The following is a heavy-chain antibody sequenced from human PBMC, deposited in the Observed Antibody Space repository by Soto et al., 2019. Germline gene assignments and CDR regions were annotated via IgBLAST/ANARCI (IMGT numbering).Heavy chain of an antibody. CDR1: GFSLSDHY. J-gene: IGHJ4*02. CDR3: ARMGSGYDFVF. CDR2: ISSSGSTK. V-gene: IGHV3-11*01. D-gene: IGHD5-12*01. Sequence: GGSLRLSCAASGFSLSDHYMSWIRQAPGKGLEWISKISSSGSTKDYADSVKGRFTISRDNAKNSLYLQMNSLRAEDTAVYYCARMGSGYDFVFWGQGTLVTVSS.